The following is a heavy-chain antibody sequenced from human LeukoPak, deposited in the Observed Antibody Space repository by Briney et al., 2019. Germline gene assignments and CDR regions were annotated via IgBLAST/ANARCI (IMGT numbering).Heavy chain of an antibody. CDR2: IYTSGST. CDR3: ARQTGDYAFDM. V-gene: IGHV4-4*07. J-gene: IGHJ3*02. Sequence: SETLSLTCTVSGGSISSYYWSWIRQPAGKGLEWIGRIYTSGSTNYNPSLKSRVTISVDTSKNYFSLKLSSVTAADTAVYFCARQTGDYAFDMWGQGTMVTVSS. CDR1: GGSISSYY. D-gene: IGHD2-21*01.